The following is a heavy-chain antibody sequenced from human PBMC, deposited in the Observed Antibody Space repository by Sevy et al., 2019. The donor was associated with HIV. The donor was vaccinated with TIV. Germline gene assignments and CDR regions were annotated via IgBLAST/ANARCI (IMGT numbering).Heavy chain of an antibody. D-gene: IGHD4-17*01. J-gene: IGHJ3*02. Sequence: GGSLRLSCAASGFTFSSYSMNWVRQAPGKGLQWVSSISSSSSYIYYADSVRGRFTISRDNAKNSLYLQMNSLRAEDTAVYYCARDLHNDYGDYRGKHDAFDIWGQGTMLTVSS. CDR3: ARDLHNDYGDYRGKHDAFDI. CDR2: ISSSSSYI. V-gene: IGHV3-21*01. CDR1: GFTFSSYS.